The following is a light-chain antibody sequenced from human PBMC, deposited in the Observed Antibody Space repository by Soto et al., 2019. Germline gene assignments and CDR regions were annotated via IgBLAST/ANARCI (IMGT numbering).Light chain of an antibody. CDR1: QSVSSSY. J-gene: IGKJ3*01. V-gene: IGKV3-20*01. CDR2: GAS. CDR3: EQYCSSLSFT. Sequence: EIVLTQSPGTLSLSPGERATLSCRASQSVSSSYLAWYQQKPGQAPRRLIYGASSRATGIPDRFSGSGSWTDFTVTISRLEPEDFAVYYCEQYCSSLSFTFGPGTKVYIK.